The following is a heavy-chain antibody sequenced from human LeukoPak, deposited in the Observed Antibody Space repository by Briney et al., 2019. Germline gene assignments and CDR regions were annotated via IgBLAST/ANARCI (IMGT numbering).Heavy chain of an antibody. CDR2: INPSGGST. J-gene: IGHJ4*02. V-gene: IGHV1-46*01. CDR1: GYTFTSYY. CDR3: ARLLGGTSWYGEVASDY. Sequence: GASVKVSCKASGYTFTSYYLHWVRQAPGQGLEWMGIINPSGGSTNYAQKFQGRVTMTRDTSTSTVYMELSSLRSEDTAVYYCARLLGGTSWYGEVASDYWGQGTLVTVSS. D-gene: IGHD4-17*01.